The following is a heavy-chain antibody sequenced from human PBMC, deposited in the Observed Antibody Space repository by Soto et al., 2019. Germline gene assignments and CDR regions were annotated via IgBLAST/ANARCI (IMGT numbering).Heavy chain of an antibody. CDR2: TYYRSKWYN. D-gene: IGHD3-3*01. CDR3: AREAQNYDFWSGVNYGMDV. CDR1: GDSVSSNSAA. V-gene: IGHV6-1*01. Sequence: SQTISLTCAISGDSVSSNSAAWTWIRQSPSRGLEWLGRTYYRSKWYNDYAVSVKSRITINPDTSKNQFSLQLNSVTPEDTSVYYCAREAQNYDFWSGVNYGMDVWGQGTTVTVSS. J-gene: IGHJ6*02.